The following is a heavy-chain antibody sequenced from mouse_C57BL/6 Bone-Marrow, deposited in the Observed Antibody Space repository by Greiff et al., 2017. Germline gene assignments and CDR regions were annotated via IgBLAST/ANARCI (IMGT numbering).Heavy chain of an antibody. CDR2: IYPSDSET. Sequence: QVQLQQPGAELVRPGSSVKLSCKASGYTFTSYWMDWVKQRPGQGLEWIGNIYPSDSETHYNQKFKDKATLTVDKSSSTAYMQLSSLTSEDSAVYYCAGAGGYFSYAMDYWGQGTSVTVSS. CDR3: AGAGGYFSYAMDY. V-gene: IGHV1-61*01. J-gene: IGHJ4*01. D-gene: IGHD2-3*01. CDR1: GYTFTSYW.